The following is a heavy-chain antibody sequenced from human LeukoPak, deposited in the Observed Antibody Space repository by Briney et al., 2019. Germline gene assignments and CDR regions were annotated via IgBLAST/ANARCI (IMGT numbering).Heavy chain of an antibody. J-gene: IGHJ3*02. V-gene: IGHV3-21*05. CDR2: ISSSSSYI. CDR1: GFTFSSYS. Sequence: PGGSLRLSCAASGFTFSSYSMNWVRQAPGKGLEWVSYISSSSSYIYYADSVKGRFTISRDNAKNSLYLQMNSLRAEDTAVYYCARDSGYSGYLPDAFDIWGQGTMVTVSS. CDR3: ARDSGYSGYLPDAFDI. D-gene: IGHD5-12*01.